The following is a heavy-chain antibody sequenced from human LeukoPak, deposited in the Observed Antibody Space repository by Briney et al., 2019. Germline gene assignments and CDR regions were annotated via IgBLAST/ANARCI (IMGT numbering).Heavy chain of an antibody. CDR1: GITFSSYA. V-gene: IGHV3-23*01. CDR3: GKXPAXTWYKSYFDC. CDR2: ISASGGST. D-gene: IGHD6-13*01. J-gene: IGHJ4*02. Sequence: GSLRLSCAASGITFSSYAMSWVRQAPGMGREWVSGISASGGSTYYTDCVKGRFSISTDNSKKTLYLQMNSLRAEDTAIYYCGKXPAXTWYKSYFDCWGQGTLVTVSS.